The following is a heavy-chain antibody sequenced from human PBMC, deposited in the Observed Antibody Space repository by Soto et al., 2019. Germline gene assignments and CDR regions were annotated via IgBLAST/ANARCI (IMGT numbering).Heavy chain of an antibody. D-gene: IGHD3-10*01. CDR2: IIPIFGTA. CDR1: GGTFSSYA. V-gene: IGHV1-69*13. Sequence: SVKVSCKASGGTFSSYAISWVRQAPGQGLEWMGGIIPIFGTANYAQKFQGRVTITADESTSTAYMELSSLRSEDTAVYYCARVRYYYGSGPMDVWGQGTTVTVSS. J-gene: IGHJ6*02. CDR3: ARVRYYYGSGPMDV.